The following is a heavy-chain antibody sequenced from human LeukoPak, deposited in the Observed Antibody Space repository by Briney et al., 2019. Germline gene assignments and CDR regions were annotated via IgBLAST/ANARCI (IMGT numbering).Heavy chain of an antibody. D-gene: IGHD4-23*01. CDR2: ISSSSSYI. CDR3: ARDTVVTPRGRNAFDI. CDR1: GFTFSSYS. V-gene: IGHV3-21*01. Sequence: GGSLRLSCAASGFTFSSYSITWVRQAPGKGLEWVSSISSSSSYIYYADSVKGRFTISRDNAKNSLYLQMNSLRAEDTAVYYCARDTVVTPRGRNAFDIWGQGTMVTVSS. J-gene: IGHJ3*02.